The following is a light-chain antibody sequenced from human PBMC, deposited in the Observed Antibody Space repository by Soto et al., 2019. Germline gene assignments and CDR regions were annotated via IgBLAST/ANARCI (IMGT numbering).Light chain of an antibody. CDR1: QSVGSK. CDR3: QQYDTWPLT. V-gene: IGKV3-15*01. J-gene: IGKJ4*01. Sequence: VMTQSPATLSVSPGERATLSCRASQSVGSKLAWYQQKPGQAPRLLIYGASTRATGIPARFSGSGSGTEFTLTISSLQSEDFELYFCQQYDTWPLTFGGGAKVEIK. CDR2: GAS.